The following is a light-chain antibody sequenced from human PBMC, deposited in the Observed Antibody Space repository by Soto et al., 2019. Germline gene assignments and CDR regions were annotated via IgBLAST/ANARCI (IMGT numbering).Light chain of an antibody. CDR3: QQYGSSLIT. Sequence: DIVLAQSPGSLSLSPGERSTLSCRASQSVSSSYLAWYQQKPGQAPRLLIYGASSRATGIPDRFSGSGSGTDSTLPISRLEPEDFAVYYCQQYGSSLITFGQGTRLEI. J-gene: IGKJ5*01. CDR1: QSVSSSY. V-gene: IGKV3-20*01. CDR2: GAS.